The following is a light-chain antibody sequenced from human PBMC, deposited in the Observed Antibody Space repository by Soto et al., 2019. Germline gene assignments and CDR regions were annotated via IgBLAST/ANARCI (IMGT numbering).Light chain of an antibody. Sequence: QSALTQPASVSGSPGQSITISCTGTSSDVGGYNYVSWYQQHTGKAPKLMIYDVSNRPSGVSNRFSGSKSGNTASLTISGLQAEDEGEYYRSIYTSSRTVVFRGWNQVTV. CDR1: SSDVGGYNY. CDR2: DVS. J-gene: IGLJ2*01. V-gene: IGLV2-14*01. CDR3: SIYTSSRTVV.